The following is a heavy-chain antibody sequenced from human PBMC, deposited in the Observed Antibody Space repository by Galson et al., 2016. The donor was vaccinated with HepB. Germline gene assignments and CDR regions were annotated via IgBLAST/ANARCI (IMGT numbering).Heavy chain of an antibody. V-gene: IGHV1-69*06. CDR1: GGTFSTYA. J-gene: IGHJ4*02. CDR3: ARDRPSHAQYYFDY. CDR2: IIPMFGTA. Sequence: SVTVSCKASGGTFSTYAISWVRQAPGQGLEWMGGIIPMFGTANYAQKLQGRVTITADKSTSTAYMELSSLRSEDTAVYYCARDRPSHAQYYFDYWGQGTLVTVSS.